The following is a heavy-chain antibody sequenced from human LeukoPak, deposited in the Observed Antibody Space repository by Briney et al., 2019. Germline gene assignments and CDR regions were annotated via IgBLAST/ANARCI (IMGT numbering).Heavy chain of an antibody. D-gene: IGHD3-9*01. V-gene: IGHV3-23*01. CDR1: GLTFSNYA. CDR2: ISGSGGTT. Sequence: QPGGSLRLSCGASGLTFSNYAMSWVRQAPGKGLEWVSGISGSGGTTYYADSVRGRFTISRDNSKNTLYLQMSSLRAEDTAVYYCAKGEERDFNPKSDYWGQGTLVTVSS. J-gene: IGHJ4*02. CDR3: AKGEERDFNPKSDY.